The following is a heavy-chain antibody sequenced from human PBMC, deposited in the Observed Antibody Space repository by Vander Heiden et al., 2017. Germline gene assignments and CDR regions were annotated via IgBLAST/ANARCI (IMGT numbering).Heavy chain of an antibody. J-gene: IGHJ4*02. CDR2: FYYNGST. CDR1: AGSISSSSYY. CDR3: ARGVSGATLFDY. Sequence: QLQMQDPRPGLVKPSETLSLTCTVPAGSISSSSYYWGWLRQPPRKGLEWIGNFYYNGSTYYNSALKSRVTISVDTSKNEFSLNLRSVTAADTAVCYCARGVSGATLFDYWGQGTLVTVSS. V-gene: IGHV4-39*01. D-gene: IGHD2-2*01.